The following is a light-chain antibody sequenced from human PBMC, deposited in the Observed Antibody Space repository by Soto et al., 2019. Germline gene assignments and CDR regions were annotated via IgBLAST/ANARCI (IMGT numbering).Light chain of an antibody. V-gene: IGKV1-27*01. CDR1: QGISTY. Sequence: DIQMTQSPSSLSASVGDRVTITCRASQGISTYLAWYQQKPGKVPKLLIYASSTLQSGGPSRFSGSGSGTDFSLTISSLQPEDVATSYCQKYNSAPPFTFGPGTKVDIK. J-gene: IGKJ3*01. CDR2: ASS. CDR3: QKYNSAPPFT.